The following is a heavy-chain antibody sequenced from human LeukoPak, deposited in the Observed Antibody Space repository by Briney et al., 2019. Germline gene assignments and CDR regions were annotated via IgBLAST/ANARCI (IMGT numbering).Heavy chain of an antibody. CDR2: INTDGTIT. Sequence: PGGSLRLSCAAYAFTFSKKWMLWVRPAQGKGLEGVSRINTDGTITTHAGSVKGRFTVSRDNADNTMCLQMNSVRDEDTAVYDCATKQWLAPPPDSWGQGTPVTVSS. D-gene: IGHD6-19*01. CDR1: AFTFSKKW. J-gene: IGHJ4*02. V-gene: IGHV3-74*03. CDR3: ATKQWLAPPPDS.